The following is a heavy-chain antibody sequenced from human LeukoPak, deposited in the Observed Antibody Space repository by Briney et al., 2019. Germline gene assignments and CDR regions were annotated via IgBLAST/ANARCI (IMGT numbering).Heavy chain of an antibody. V-gene: IGHV3-30*18. J-gene: IGHJ4*02. CDR3: AKDESSIWRGCYYFDY. CDR2: ISNDGSNE. Sequence: PGRSLRLSCAASRFSFSSYGMHWVRQAPGKGLEWVAIISNDGSNEYYADSVKGRFTISRDNSKNTLYLQMNSLRTEDTAVYYCAKDESSIWRGCYYFDYWGQGTLVTASS. CDR1: RFSFSSYG. D-gene: IGHD6-13*01.